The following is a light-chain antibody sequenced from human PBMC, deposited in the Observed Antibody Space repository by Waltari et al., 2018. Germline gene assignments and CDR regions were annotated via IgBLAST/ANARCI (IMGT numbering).Light chain of an antibody. CDR3: QVWDSDDDHLV. CDR2: YDK. J-gene: IGLJ3*02. CDR1: NIPSKS. V-gene: IGLV3-21*04. Sequence: SYVLTQPPSVSVAPGPTATITCGANNIPSKSVPWYQRKPGPAPVMVINYDKQRPSGIPERFSGSNSGNTAALTISGVEAGDEADYFCQVWDSDDDHLVFGGGTKLTVL.